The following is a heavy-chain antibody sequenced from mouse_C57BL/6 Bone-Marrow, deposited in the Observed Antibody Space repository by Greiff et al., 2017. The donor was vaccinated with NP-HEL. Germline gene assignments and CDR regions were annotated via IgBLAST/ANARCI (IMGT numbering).Heavy chain of an antibody. CDR1: GYTFTSYW. D-gene: IGHD2-12*01. J-gene: IGHJ2*01. V-gene: IGHV1-59*01. Sequence: QVQLQQPGAELVRPGPSVKLSCTASGYTFTSYWMHWVKQRPGQGLEWIGVIDPSDSYTNYTQKFKGKATLTVDTSSSTAYMQLSSLTSEDSAVYYCARSYSPHYFDDWGQGTTVTVSS. CDR2: IDPSDSYT. CDR3: ARSYSPHYFDD.